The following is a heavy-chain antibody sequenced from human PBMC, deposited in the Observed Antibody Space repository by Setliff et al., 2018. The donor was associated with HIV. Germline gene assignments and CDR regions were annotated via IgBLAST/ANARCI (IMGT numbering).Heavy chain of an antibody. CDR2: ITPSDSYT. CDR3: ARDNIIWSKDY. J-gene: IGHJ4*02. D-gene: IGHD3-10*01. Sequence: ASVKVSCKASGYIFTSHKIHWVRQAPGQGLEWMGIITPSDSYTVYAQKLQGRVTMTRDTSTSTVYMELSSLRSDDTAVYYCARDNIIWSKDYWGQGTLVTVSS. V-gene: IGHV1-46*01. CDR1: GYIFTSHK.